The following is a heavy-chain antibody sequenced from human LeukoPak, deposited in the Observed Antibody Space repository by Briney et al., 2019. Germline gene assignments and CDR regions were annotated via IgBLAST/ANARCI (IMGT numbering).Heavy chain of an antibody. CDR1: GFTFSRHW. D-gene: IGHD2-15*01. J-gene: IGHJ4*02. CDR3: IGALSGSEDY. CDR2: INSDESTI. V-gene: IGHV3-74*01. Sequence: GGSLRLSCAASGFTFSRHWMHWVRQAPGKGLVWVSRINSDESTIDYADSVKGRFTISRDNAKNTVYLQMNSLRAEDTAVYYCIGALSGSEDYWGQGTLVTVSS.